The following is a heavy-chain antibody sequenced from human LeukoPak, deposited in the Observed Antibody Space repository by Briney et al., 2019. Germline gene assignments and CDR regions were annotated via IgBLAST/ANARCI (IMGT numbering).Heavy chain of an antibody. V-gene: IGHV4-34*01. CDR1: GGSFSGYY. D-gene: IGHD2-15*01. Sequence: SETLSLTCAVYGGSFSGYYWSWIRQPPGKGLEWIREINHSGSTNYNPSLKSRVTISVDTSKNQFSLKLSSVTAADTAVYYCARGFGIAEIDYWGQGTLVTVSS. CDR3: ARGFGIAEIDY. CDR2: INHSGST. J-gene: IGHJ4*02.